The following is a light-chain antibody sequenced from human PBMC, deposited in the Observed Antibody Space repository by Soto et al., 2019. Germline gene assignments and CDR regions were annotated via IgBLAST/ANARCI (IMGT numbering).Light chain of an antibody. CDR1: KNDIGVYDF. J-gene: IGLJ1*01. CDR2: EVV. CDR3: KSYAGSNTYV. V-gene: IGLV2-8*01. Sequence: QSALTQPPSASVSPGQSVTISCTGTKNDIGVYDFVSWYQHHPGKAPRLIIYEVVQRPSGAPDRFSGSKSGNRASLTVSWLQAADEADYFCKSYAGSNTYVFGSGTKVTVL.